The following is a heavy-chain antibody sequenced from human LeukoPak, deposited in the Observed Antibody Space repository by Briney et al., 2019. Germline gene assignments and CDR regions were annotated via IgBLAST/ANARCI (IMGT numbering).Heavy chain of an antibody. J-gene: IGHJ4*02. D-gene: IGHD4-23*01. CDR2: IASDGSST. CDR3: ARGRPHGNDY. Sequence: PSGGSLRLSCAASGFTFSSYWMSWVRQAPGKGLVWVSRIASDGSSTTYADSVKGRFSISRDNAKNTLHLQMNSLRVEDTAVYYCARGRPHGNDYWGQGTLVTVSS. V-gene: IGHV3-74*01. CDR1: GFTFSSYW.